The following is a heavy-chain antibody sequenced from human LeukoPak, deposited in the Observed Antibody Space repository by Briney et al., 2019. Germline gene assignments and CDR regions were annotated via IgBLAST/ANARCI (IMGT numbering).Heavy chain of an antibody. V-gene: IGHV3-7*01. CDR1: GFTFSPYS. CDR3: ARAGQEWFGELGFDQ. D-gene: IGHD3-10*01. CDR2: IKQDGSEK. J-gene: IGHJ4*02. Sequence: GGSLRLSCVVSGFTFSPYSMNWVRQAPGEGLEWVANIKQDGSEKNYVESVKGRFTISRDNAKNSLYLQTNSLRAEDTAVYYCARAGQEWFGELGFDQWGQGTLVIVSS.